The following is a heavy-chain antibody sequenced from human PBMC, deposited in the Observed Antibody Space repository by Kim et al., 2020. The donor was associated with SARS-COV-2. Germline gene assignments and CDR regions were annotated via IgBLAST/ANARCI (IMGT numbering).Heavy chain of an antibody. D-gene: IGHD6-6*01. CDR3: ARPIGSAARPGPGLSYDAFDI. J-gene: IGHJ3*02. Sequence: SETLSLTCTVSGGSISSSSYYWGWIRQPPGKGLEWLGSIYYSGSTYYNPSLKSRVTISVDTSKNQFSLKLSSVTAADTAVYYCARPIGSAARPGPGLSYDAFDIWGQGTMVTVSS. CDR2: IYYSGST. V-gene: IGHV4-39*01. CDR1: GGSISSSSYY.